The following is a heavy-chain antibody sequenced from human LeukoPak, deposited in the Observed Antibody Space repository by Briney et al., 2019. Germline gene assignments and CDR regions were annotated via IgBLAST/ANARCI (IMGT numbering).Heavy chain of an antibody. CDR2: INAGNGNT. D-gene: IGHD6-19*01. V-gene: IGHV1-3*01. CDR3: ARSSSGDRQLDY. CDR1: GYTFTSYA. J-gene: IGHJ4*02. Sequence: ASVKVSCKASGYTFTSYAMHWVRQAPGQRLEWMGWINAGNGNTKYSQKFQGRVTITRDTSASIAYMELSSLRSEDTAVYYCARSSSGDRQLDYWGQGTLVTVSS.